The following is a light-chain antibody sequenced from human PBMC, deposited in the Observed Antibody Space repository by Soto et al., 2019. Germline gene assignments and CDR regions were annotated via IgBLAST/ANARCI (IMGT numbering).Light chain of an antibody. Sequence: QSVLTQPASVSGSPGQSITISCTGASSDVGSYNLVSWYQQHPGKAPKVMIYEVSKRPSGVSNRFSGSKSGYTASLTISGLQAEDEADYYCCSYSGGNNWVFGGGTKVTVL. CDR2: EVS. CDR3: CSYSGGNNWV. J-gene: IGLJ3*02. V-gene: IGLV2-23*02. CDR1: SSDVGSYNL.